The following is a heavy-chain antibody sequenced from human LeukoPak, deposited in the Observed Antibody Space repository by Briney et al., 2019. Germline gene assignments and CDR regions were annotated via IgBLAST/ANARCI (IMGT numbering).Heavy chain of an antibody. CDR1: GFALSSHW. CDR3: AKGHDFWSGYYSY. J-gene: IGHJ4*02. Sequence: GGSLRLSCAASGFALSSHWMTWVRQVPGRGPEWVANVNRDGSETYYLDSVKGRFTISKDNAKNSLYLQMNSLRAEDTAVYYCAKGHDFWSGYYSYWGQGTLVTVSS. D-gene: IGHD3-3*01. V-gene: IGHV3-7*03. CDR2: VNRDGSET.